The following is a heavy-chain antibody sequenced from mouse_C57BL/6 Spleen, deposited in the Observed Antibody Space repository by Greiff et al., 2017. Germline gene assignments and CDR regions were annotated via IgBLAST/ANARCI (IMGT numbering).Heavy chain of an antibody. CDR3: ARREYGNYVYAMDY. CDR2: ISSGSSTI. CDR1: GFTFSDYG. V-gene: IGHV5-17*01. J-gene: IGHJ4*01. Sequence: EVMLVESGGGLVKPGGSLKLSCAASGFTFSDYGMHWVRQAPEKGLEWVAYISSGSSTIYYADTVKGRFTISRDNAKNTLFLQMTSLRSEDTAMYYCARREYGNYVYAMDYWGQGTSVTVSS. D-gene: IGHD2-10*02.